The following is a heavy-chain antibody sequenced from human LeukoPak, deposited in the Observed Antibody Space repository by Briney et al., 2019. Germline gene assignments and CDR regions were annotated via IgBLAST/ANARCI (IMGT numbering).Heavy chain of an antibody. CDR1: GGSISSSSYY. D-gene: IGHD1-26*01. CDR3: ANLIVGATKINWFDP. J-gene: IGHJ5*02. V-gene: IGHV4-39*07. CDR2: IYYSGST. Sequence: SETLSLTCTVSGGSISSSSYYWGWIRQPPGKGLEWIGSIYYSGSTYYNPSLKSRVTISVDTSKDQFSLKLSSVTAADTAVYYCANLIVGATKINWFDPWGQGTLVTVSS.